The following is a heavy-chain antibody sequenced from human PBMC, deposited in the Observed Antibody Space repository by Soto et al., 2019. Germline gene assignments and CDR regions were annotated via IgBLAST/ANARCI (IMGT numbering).Heavy chain of an antibody. CDR2: IIPILGIA. CDR1: GGTFSSYT. D-gene: IGHD3-9*01. V-gene: IGHV1-69*02. CDR3: GSGLFGVTYEDILTGYSVPRGRFDP. J-gene: IGHJ5*02. Sequence: QVQLVQSGAEVKKPGSSVKVSCKASGGTFSSYTISWVRQAPGQGREWMGRIIPILGIANYAQKFQGRVTITEDKSASTAEMELCSLRSEDTAVYYCGSGLFGVTYEDILTGYSVPRGRFDPCGQETLITVS.